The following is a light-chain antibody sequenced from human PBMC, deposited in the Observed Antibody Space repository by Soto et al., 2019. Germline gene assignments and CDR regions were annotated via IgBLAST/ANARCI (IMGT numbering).Light chain of an antibody. CDR1: QSVSSTY. J-gene: IGKJ2*03. CDR2: GAS. Sequence: EIVLTQSPGTLSLSPGEGATLSCRASQSVSSTYLAWYQHKPGQAPRLLIYGASSRATGIPDRFSGSGSGTDFTLTISRLESEDFAMYYCQQYGSSPRYSFGPGTKLEIK. V-gene: IGKV3-20*01. CDR3: QQYGSSPRYS.